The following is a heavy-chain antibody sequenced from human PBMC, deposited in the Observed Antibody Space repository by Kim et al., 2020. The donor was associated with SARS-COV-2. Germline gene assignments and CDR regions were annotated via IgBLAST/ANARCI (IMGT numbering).Heavy chain of an antibody. CDR3: ARSITMVQGVPHWFDP. J-gene: IGHJ5*02. CDR1: GGTFSSYA. V-gene: IGHV1-69*13. D-gene: IGHD3-10*01. Sequence: SVKVSCKASGGTFSSYAISWVRQAPGQGLEWMGGIIPIFGTANYAQKFQGRVTITADESTSTAYMELSSLRSEDTAVYYCARSITMVQGVPHWFDPWGQGTLVTVSS. CDR2: IIPIFGTA.